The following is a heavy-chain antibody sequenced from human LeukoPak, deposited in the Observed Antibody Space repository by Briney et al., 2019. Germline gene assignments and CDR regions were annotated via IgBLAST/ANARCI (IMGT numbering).Heavy chain of an antibody. D-gene: IGHD3-10*01. V-gene: IGHV3-23*01. J-gene: IGHJ4*02. Sequence: GGSLRLSCAASGFTFNNFVMSWVRQAPGKGLEWVSAINGSGDTTYFADSVKGRFTISRDNFENTLYLQMNSLRVEDTAIYYCTKRLIGNSGFYNFDYWGQGALVTVSS. CDR3: TKRLIGNSGFYNFDY. CDR1: GFTFNNFV. CDR2: INGSGDTT.